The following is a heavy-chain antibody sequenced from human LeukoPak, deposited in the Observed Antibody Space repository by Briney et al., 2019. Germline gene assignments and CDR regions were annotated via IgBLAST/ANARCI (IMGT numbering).Heavy chain of an antibody. CDR3: VTGTTYYYYMDV. Sequence: ASVKVSCNASGYTFTGYYMHWVRQAPGQGLEWMGWINTNSGGTNYGQKFQGRVTMTRDTSISTAYMELSRLRSDDTAVYYCVTGTTYYYYMDVWGKGTTVTVSS. CDR2: INTNSGGT. D-gene: IGHD1-7*01. V-gene: IGHV1-2*02. J-gene: IGHJ6*03. CDR1: GYTFTGYY.